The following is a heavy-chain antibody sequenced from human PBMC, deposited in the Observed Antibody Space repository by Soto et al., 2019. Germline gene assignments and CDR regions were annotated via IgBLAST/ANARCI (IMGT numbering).Heavy chain of an antibody. J-gene: IGHJ4*02. V-gene: IGHV1-2*02. CDR1: GYVFPDYL. CDR2: INPDTGVT. D-gene: IGHD1-1*01. Sequence: QVQLLQSGAEVKKPGASVRVSCKASGYVFPDYLIHWVRQAPGQGLEWMGWINPDTGVTVYAQNFQGRVTMYSDTTVNSVSMELSRLRSGDTALYYCARSAQYSASLEFDYWGQGTLVAASS. CDR3: ARSAQYSASLEFDY.